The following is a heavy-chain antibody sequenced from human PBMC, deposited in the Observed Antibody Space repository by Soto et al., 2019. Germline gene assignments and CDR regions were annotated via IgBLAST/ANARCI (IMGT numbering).Heavy chain of an antibody. CDR2: INPSGGST. J-gene: IGHJ6*02. Sequence: GASVKVSCKASGYTFTSYYMHWVRQAPGQGLEWMGIINPSGGSTSYAQKFQGRVTMIRDTSTSTVYMELSSLRSEDTAVYYCASVSYRDGMDVWGQGTTVTVSS. V-gene: IGHV1-46*01. CDR3: ASVSYRDGMDV. D-gene: IGHD2-8*01. CDR1: GYTFTSYY.